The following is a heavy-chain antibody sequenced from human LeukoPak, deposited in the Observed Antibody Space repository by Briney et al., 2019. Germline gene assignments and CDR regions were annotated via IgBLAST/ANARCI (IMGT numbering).Heavy chain of an antibody. V-gene: IGHV1-69*13. Sequence: SVKVSCKASGGTFSSYAISWVRQAPGQGLEWMGGIIPIFGTANYAQKFQGRVTITADESTSTAYMELSSLRSEDTAVYYCAREGCSGGSCYYHFDYWGQGTLVTVSS. CDR1: GGTFSSYA. D-gene: IGHD2-15*01. J-gene: IGHJ4*02. CDR3: AREGCSGGSCYYHFDY. CDR2: IIPIFGTA.